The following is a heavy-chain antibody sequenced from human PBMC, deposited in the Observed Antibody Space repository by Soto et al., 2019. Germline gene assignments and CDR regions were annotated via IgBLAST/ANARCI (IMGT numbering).Heavy chain of an antibody. CDR1: GYTFSSYG. J-gene: IGHJ3*02. Sequence: QVQLVESGGGVVQPGRSLRLSCAASGYTFSSYGMHWVRQAPGKGLEWVAVIWYDGSNKYYADSVKGRFTISRDNSKNTLYLQMNSLRAEDTAVYYCARDQNYALHGAFDIWGQGTMVTVSS. CDR2: IWYDGSNK. D-gene: IGHD1-7*01. V-gene: IGHV3-33*01. CDR3: ARDQNYALHGAFDI.